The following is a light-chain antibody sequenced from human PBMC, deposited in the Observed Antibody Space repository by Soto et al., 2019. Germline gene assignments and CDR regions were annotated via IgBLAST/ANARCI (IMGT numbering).Light chain of an antibody. CDR1: ISNIGSNT. CDR3: AAWDDSLKGSVV. V-gene: IGLV1-44*01. J-gene: IGLJ2*01. CDR2: SNN. Sequence: QLVLTQSPSASGTPGQRVTISCSGSISNIGSNTVNWYQQLPGTAPKLLIYSNNQRPSGVPDRFSGSKSGTSASLAISGLQSEDEADYYCAAWDDSLKGSVVLGGGTKLTVL.